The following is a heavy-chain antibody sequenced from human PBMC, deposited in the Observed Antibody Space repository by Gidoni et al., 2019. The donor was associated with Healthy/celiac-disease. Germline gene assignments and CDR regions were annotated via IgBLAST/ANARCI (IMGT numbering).Heavy chain of an antibody. J-gene: IGHJ4*02. D-gene: IGHD3-3*01. CDR3: AKEPFARGYYNYFDY. Sequence: QVQLVESGGGVVQPGRSLRLSCAASGFTFSSYGMHWVRQAPGKGLEVVACISNDGSNKYYADSVKGRFTISRDNSKNTLDLQMNSLRAEDTAVYYCAKEPFARGYYNYFDYWGQGTLVTVSS. CDR1: GFTFSSYG. CDR2: ISNDGSNK. V-gene: IGHV3-30*18.